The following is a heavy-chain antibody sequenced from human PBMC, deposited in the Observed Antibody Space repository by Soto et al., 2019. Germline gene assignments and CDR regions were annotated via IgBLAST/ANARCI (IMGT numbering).Heavy chain of an antibody. CDR2: IIPIFDAT. J-gene: IGHJ4*02. Sequence: QVQMVQSGAEVKKPGSSARVSYKVSGGTFSRHSISWVRQAPGQGLEWMGGIIPIFDATQYAQKFQGRLTINADESTTTFHMDLSGLRPEDTAIYSCARDLTSVRGSWGQGTLVTVS. CDR3: ARDLTSVRGS. V-gene: IGHV1-69*01. CDR1: GGTFSRHS. D-gene: IGHD3-10*01.